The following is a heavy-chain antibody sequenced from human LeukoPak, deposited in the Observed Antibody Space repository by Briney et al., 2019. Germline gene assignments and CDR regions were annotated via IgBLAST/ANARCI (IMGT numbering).Heavy chain of an antibody. J-gene: IGHJ4*02. CDR1: GFTFSSYA. CDR3: ARESWGFDY. V-gene: IGHV3-48*03. CDR2: ITSSGSTM. Sequence: GESLKISCAASGFTFSSYAMSWVRQAPGKGLEWVSCITSSGSTMYYADSVKGRFTISRDNAKNSLYLQMNSLRAEDTAVYYCARESWGFDYWGQGTLVTVSS. D-gene: IGHD7-27*01.